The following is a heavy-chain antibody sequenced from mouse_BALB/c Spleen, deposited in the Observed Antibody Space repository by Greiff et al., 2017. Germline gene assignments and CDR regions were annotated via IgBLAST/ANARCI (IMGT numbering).Heavy chain of an antibody. V-gene: IGHV1-7*01. Sequence: QVQLKESGAELAKPGASVKMSCKASGYTFTSYWMHWVKQRPGQGLEWIGYINPSTGYTEYNQKFKDKATLTADKSSSTAYMQLSSLTSEDSAVYYCARGTTVVATVDYWGQGTTLTVSS. D-gene: IGHD1-1*01. J-gene: IGHJ2*01. CDR3: ARGTTVVATVDY. CDR1: GYTFTSYW. CDR2: INPSTGYT.